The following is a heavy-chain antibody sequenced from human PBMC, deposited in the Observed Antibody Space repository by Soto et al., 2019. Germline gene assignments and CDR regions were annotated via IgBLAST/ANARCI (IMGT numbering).Heavy chain of an antibody. CDR3: AGADYYDISGFYYDC. Sequence: QVQLVQSGAEVKKPGASVKVSCKASGYIFTNHYIHWVRQAPGQGLEWMGIINPSGGSTNYLQKFQGGISMTRETSMCTVYMELISLRSEYTAVFFCAGADYYDISGFYYDCWGQGTLVTVSS. J-gene: IGHJ4*02. CDR2: INPSGGST. D-gene: IGHD3-22*01. V-gene: IGHV1-46*01. CDR1: GYIFTNHY.